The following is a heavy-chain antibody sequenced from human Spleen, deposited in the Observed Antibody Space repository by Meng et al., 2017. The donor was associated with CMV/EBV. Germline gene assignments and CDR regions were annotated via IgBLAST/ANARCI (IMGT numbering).Heavy chain of an antibody. CDR2: INQDESEE. D-gene: IGHD3-10*01. Sequence: GGSLRLSCVASGFTFSNYWMTWVRQAPGEGLEWVANINQDESEEYYVDSVKGRFTISRDNAKNSLYLQMNSLRAKDTAVYYCARGRGLEYWGQGTLVTVSS. V-gene: IGHV3-7*01. CDR1: GFTFSNYW. J-gene: IGHJ4*02. CDR3: ARGRGLEY.